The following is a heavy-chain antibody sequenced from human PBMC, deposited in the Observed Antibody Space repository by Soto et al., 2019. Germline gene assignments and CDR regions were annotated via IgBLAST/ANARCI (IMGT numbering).Heavy chain of an antibody. D-gene: IGHD6-13*01. CDR1: RYTFISYD. V-gene: IGHV1-8*01. Sequence: ASVKVSCKASRYTFISYDINWVRQATGQGLEWMGWMNPKSANTGYAQNFQGRVTMTRNTSISTAYLQWSSLKASDTAMYHCARTSAAGKYYYGMDVWGQGTTVTVSS. CDR2: MNPKSANT. J-gene: IGHJ6*02. CDR3: ARTSAAGKYYYGMDV.